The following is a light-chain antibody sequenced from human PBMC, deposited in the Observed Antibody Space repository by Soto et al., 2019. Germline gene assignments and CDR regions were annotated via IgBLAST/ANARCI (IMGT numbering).Light chain of an antibody. Sequence: DIQMTQSPSSLSASVGDSVTITCRASQSISNYLNWYQHKPGKAPILLIYTASTLHGGVPSRFSGSGSGTDFTLTISSLRPEDFAIYYCQQSYSTPYTFGQGTKLDIK. V-gene: IGKV1-39*01. CDR1: QSISNY. CDR2: TAS. J-gene: IGKJ2*01. CDR3: QQSYSTPYT.